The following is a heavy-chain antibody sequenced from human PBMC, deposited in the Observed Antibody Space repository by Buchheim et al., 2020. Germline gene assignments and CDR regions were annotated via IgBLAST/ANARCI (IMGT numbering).Heavy chain of an antibody. J-gene: IGHJ5*02. CDR2: IIPILGIA. CDR1: GGTFSSYA. CDR3: ATVFTVTKNWFDP. V-gene: IGHV1-69*04. D-gene: IGHD4-11*01. Sequence: QVQLVQSGAAVKKPGSSVKVSCKASGGTFSSYAISWVRQAPGQGLDWMGRIIPILGIAKYAQKFQGRVTITADKSTSTAYMELSSLRSEDTAVYYCATVFTVTKNWFDPWGQGTL.